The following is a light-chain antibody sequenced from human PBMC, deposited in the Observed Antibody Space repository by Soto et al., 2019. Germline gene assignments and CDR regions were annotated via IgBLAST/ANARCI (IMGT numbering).Light chain of an antibody. CDR1: QSVSSSY. CDR3: QQYGSSLLT. CDR2: GAS. J-gene: IGKJ4*01. Sequence: EIVLTQSPGTLSLSPGERATLSCRASQSVSSSYLAWYQQKPGQAPRLLIYGASSRATGIPDRFSGSGSGTDFILTISRLEPEDFAAYYCQQYGSSLLTFGGGTKVEIK. V-gene: IGKV3-20*01.